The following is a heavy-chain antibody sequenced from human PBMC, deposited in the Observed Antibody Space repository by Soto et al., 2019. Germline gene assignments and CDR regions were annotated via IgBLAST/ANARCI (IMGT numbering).Heavy chain of an antibody. J-gene: IGHJ4*02. V-gene: IGHV1-3*05. CDR1: GYTFTSYA. Sequence: QVQLVQSGAEEKKPGASVKVSCKASGYTFTSYAMHWVRQAPGQRLEWMGWINAGNGNTKYSQKFQGRVTITRDTSASTAYMELSIPTSEDTAVYYCARSIVVVTALDYWGQGTLVTVSS. D-gene: IGHD2-21*02. CDR3: ARSIVVVTALDY. CDR2: INAGNGNT.